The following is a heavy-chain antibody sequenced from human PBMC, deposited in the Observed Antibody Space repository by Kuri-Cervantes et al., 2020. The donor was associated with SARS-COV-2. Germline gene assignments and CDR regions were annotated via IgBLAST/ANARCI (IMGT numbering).Heavy chain of an antibody. CDR3: AKDRDTSGYYCYYIDD. CDR1: GFTFSRNA. Sequence: GGSLRLSCAASGFTFSRNAMHWVRQAPGKGLEYVSSISDNGGSTYNASSVKGRFTISRDNIKNTLYLQMDNLRAEDMAVYYCAKDRDTSGYYCYYIDDWGKGTTVTVSS. V-gene: IGHV3-64*01. D-gene: IGHD3-22*01. J-gene: IGHJ6*03. CDR2: ISDNGGST.